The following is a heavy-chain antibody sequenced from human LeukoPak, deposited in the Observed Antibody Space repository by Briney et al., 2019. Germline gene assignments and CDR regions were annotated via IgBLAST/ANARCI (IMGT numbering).Heavy chain of an antibody. CDR1: GFTFSDYY. Sequence: PGGSLRLSCAASGFTFSDYYMSWIRQAPGKGLEWVSYISSSSSYTNYADSVKGRFTISRDNAKNSLYLQMNSLRAEDTAVYYCARGSSDYDFWSGYPDYWGQGTLVTVSS. D-gene: IGHD3-3*01. V-gene: IGHV3-11*06. CDR3: ARGSSDYDFWSGYPDY. J-gene: IGHJ4*02. CDR2: ISSSSSYT.